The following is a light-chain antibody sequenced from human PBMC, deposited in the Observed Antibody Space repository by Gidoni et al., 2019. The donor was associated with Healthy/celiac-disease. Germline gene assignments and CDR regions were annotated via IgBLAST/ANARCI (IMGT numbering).Light chain of an antibody. CDR1: QSISSW. CDR2: KAF. CDR3: QQYNSYST. V-gene: IGKV1-5*03. J-gene: IGKJ2*01. Sequence: DIQMTQSPSTLSASVGDRVTITCRASQSISSWLAWYQQKPGKAPKLLIYKAFSLESGVPSRFSGSGSGTEFTLTISSLQPDDFATYYSQQYNSYSTFGQGTKLEIK.